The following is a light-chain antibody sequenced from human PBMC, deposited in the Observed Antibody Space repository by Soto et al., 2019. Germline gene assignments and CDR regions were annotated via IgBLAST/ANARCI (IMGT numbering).Light chain of an antibody. CDR1: QGISGY. J-gene: IGKJ5*01. CDR2: AAS. V-gene: IGKV1-9*01. CDR3: QQLKSYPIT. Sequence: DIQLTQSPSFLSASVGDRVTITCRASQGISGYLAWYQQKPGKAPKLLIYAASTLQSGVPSRFSGSESGTEFTLTISSLQPEDFATYYCQQLKSYPITFGQGTRLEIK.